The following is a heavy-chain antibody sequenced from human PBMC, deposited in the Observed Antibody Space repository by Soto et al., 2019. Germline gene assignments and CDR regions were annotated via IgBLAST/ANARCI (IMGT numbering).Heavy chain of an antibody. CDR1: GGSISSGDYY. D-gene: IGHD5-18*01. J-gene: IGHJ6*02. V-gene: IGHV4-30-4*01. CDR3: ARALIQLWPHYYYGMDV. CDR2: IYYSGTT. Sequence: QVQLQESGPGLVKPSQTLSLTCTVSGGSISSGDYYWSWIRQPPGKGLEWIGYIYYSGTTYYKPSLKSRVTISVDTSKNQFSLKVSSVTAADTAVYYCARALIQLWPHYYYGMDVWGQGTTVTVSS.